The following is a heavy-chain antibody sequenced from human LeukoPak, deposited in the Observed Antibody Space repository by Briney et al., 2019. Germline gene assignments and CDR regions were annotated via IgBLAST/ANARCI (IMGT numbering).Heavy chain of an antibody. J-gene: IGHJ3*02. CDR2: ISSSSNYI. CDR1: GFTFSSYT. D-gene: IGHD5-24*01. Sequence: GGSLRLSCAASGFTFSSYTMNWVRQAPGKGLEWASSISSSSNYIYYADSVKGRFTISRDNAKNSLSLQMNNLRAEDTAMYYCARDKWLQENDAFDIWGQGTMVTVSS. CDR3: ARDKWLQENDAFDI. V-gene: IGHV3-21*01.